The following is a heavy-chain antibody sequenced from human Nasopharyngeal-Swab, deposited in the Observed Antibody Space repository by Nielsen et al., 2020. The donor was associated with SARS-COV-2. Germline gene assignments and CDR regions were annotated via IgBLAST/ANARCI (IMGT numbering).Heavy chain of an antibody. Sequence: SDTLSLTCTVSGGSISSSSYYWGLFRQPPGKGLEWIGSIYYSGSTYYNPSLKSRVTISVDTSKNQFSLKLSSVTAADTAVYYCARRIAAPGGDGMDVWGQGTTVTVSS. V-gene: IGHV4-39*01. CDR1: GGSISSSSYY. CDR3: ARRIAAPGGDGMDV. J-gene: IGHJ6*02. CDR2: IYYSGST. D-gene: IGHD6-25*01.